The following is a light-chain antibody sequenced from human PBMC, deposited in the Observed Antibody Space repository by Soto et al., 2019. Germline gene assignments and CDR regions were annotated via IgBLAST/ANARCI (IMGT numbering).Light chain of an antibody. V-gene: IGLV2-14*01. CDR2: DVS. J-gene: IGLJ1*01. Sequence: QSALTQPASVSGSPGQSITISCTGTSSDVGGYNYVSWYQQHPGKAPKLMIYDVSNRPSGVSNRCSGSKSGNTASLTISGLQAEDESDYYCSSYTSSSTRIYVVGNGTKLTV. CDR3: SSYTSSSTRIYV. CDR1: SSDVGGYNY.